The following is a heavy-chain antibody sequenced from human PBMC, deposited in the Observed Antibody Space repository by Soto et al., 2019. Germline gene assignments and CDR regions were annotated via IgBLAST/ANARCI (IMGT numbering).Heavy chain of an antibody. D-gene: IGHD3-10*01. CDR3: ARAYGSGSYFFWADAFDI. CDR1: GYTFTSYG. V-gene: IGHV1-18*01. J-gene: IGHJ3*02. CDR2: ISAYNGNT. Sequence: QVQLVQSGAEVKKPGASVKVSCKASGYTFTSYGISWVRQAPGQGLEWMGWISAYNGNTNYAQKLQGRVTMTTDTSTSTAYMELRSLRSDDTAVYYCARAYGSGSYFFWADAFDIWGQGTMVTVSS.